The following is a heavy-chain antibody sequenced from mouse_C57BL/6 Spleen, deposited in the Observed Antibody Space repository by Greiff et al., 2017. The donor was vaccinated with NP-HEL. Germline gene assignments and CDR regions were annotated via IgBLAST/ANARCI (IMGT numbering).Heavy chain of an antibody. V-gene: IGHV1-52*01. Sequence: QVQLQQPGAELVRPGSSVKLSCKASGYTFTSYWMHWVKQRPIQGLEWIGNIDPSDSETHYNQKFKDKATLTVDKSSSTAYMQLSSLTSEDSAVYYCARGGRTGWYFDVWGTGTTVTVSS. D-gene: IGHD4-1*01. J-gene: IGHJ1*03. CDR3: ARGGRTGWYFDV. CDR2: IDPSDSET. CDR1: GYTFTSYW.